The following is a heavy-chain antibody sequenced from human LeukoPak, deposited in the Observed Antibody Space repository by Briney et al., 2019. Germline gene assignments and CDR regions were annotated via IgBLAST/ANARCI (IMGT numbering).Heavy chain of an antibody. J-gene: IGHJ5*02. V-gene: IGHV4-59*11. D-gene: IGHD6-13*01. Sequence: SETLSLTCTVSGGSISSHYWSWIRQPPGKGLEWIGYIYYSGSTYYNPSLKSRVTISVDTSKNQFSLKLSSVTAADTAVYYCARDKAAAGTTWGQGTLVTVSS. CDR1: GGSISSHY. CDR3: ARDKAAAGTT. CDR2: IYYSGST.